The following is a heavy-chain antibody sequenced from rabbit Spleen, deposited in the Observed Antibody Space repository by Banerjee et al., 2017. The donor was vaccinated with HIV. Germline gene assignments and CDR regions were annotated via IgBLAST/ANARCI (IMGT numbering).Heavy chain of an antibody. V-gene: IGHV1S7*01. J-gene: IGHJ4*01. Sequence: QLVESGGGLVQPGGSLKLSCKASGFDFSRYYMSWVRQAPGKGLEWIGDIDPIFGITVYASWVNGRFTISSHNAQNTLYLQLNSLTAADTATYFCVREVAGKFNLRGQGTLVTVS. CDR1: GFDFSRYY. CDR2: IDPIFGIT. CDR3: VREVAGKFNL. D-gene: IGHD4-1*01.